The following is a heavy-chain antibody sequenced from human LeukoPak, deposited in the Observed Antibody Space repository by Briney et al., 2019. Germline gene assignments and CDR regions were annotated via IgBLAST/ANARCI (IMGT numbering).Heavy chain of an antibody. D-gene: IGHD3-10*01. CDR2: INHSGST. J-gene: IGHJ6*02. CDR3: AGSAYGSGSYLSFYYYYGMDV. V-gene: IGHV4-34*01. Sequence: SETLSLTCAVSGGSFSGYYWSWIRQPPGKGLEWIGEINHSGSTNYNPSLKSRVTISVDTSKNQFSLKLSSVTAADTAVYYCAGSAYGSGSYLSFYYYYGMDVWGQGTTVTVSS. CDR1: GGSFSGYY.